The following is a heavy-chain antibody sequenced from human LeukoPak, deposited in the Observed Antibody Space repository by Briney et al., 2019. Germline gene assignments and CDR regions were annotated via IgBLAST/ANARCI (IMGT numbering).Heavy chain of an antibody. D-gene: IGHD3-22*01. Sequence: VASVKVSCKASGGTLSSYAISWVRQAPGQGLELMGRIIPIFGTANYAQKFQGRVTITADKSTSTAYMELSSLRSEDTAVYYCARDADPLTYYYDSSGYYFDYWGQGTLVTVSS. CDR3: ARDADPLTYYYDSSGYYFDY. V-gene: IGHV1-69*06. CDR2: IIPIFGTA. CDR1: GGTLSSYA. J-gene: IGHJ4*02.